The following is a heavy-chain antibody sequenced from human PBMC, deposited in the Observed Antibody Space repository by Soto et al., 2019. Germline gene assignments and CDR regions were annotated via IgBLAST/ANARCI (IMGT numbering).Heavy chain of an antibody. CDR1: GFTFSIYG. CDR2: ISASGGLK. Sequence: VQLVESGGGVVQPGRSLRLSCAASGFTFSIYGMHWVRQTPGKGLEWVSGISASGGLKYYADSVQGRFTVSRDNSKNILYLQMDNLRDEDTALYYCAREVGAPSGWLDPWGQGTQVTVSS. CDR3: AREVGAPSGWLDP. V-gene: IGHV3-23*04. J-gene: IGHJ5*02. D-gene: IGHD1-26*01.